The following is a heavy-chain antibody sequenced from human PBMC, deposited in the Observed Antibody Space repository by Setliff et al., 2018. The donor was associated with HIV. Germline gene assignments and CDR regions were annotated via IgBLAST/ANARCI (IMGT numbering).Heavy chain of an antibody. J-gene: IGHJ4*02. CDR1: GGSLTNYY. CDR2: IVDSGST. Sequence: PSETLSLTCTLYGGSLTNYYWTWIRQSPEKGLEWIGEIVDSGSTNYSPSLKSRVTISVDTSKNQFSLNLTSVTAADTAVYYCARVASYDFWSGYLHYFDYWGQGTPVTVSS. V-gene: IGHV4-34*12. CDR3: ARVASYDFWSGYLHYFDY. D-gene: IGHD3-3*01.